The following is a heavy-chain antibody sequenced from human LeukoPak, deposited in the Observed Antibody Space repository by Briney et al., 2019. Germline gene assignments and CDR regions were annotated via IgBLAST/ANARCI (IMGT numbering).Heavy chain of an antibody. Sequence: RASVTVSCKASVYSFKINGISWVRQAPGQGLECMGWISTYNDNTKYAQKFQGRVTMTTDTSTSTAYMEPRSLRSDDTAVYYCARLGYASTWSWFDPWGQGTLVTVSS. CDR3: ARLGYASTWSWFDP. CDR1: VYSFKING. D-gene: IGHD6-13*01. CDR2: ISTYNDNT. V-gene: IGHV1-18*01. J-gene: IGHJ5*02.